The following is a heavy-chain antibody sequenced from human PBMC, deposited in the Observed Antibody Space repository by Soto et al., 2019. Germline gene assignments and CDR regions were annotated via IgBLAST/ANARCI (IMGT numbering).Heavy chain of an antibody. D-gene: IGHD6-19*01. J-gene: IGHJ1*01. Sequence: QVQLVQSGAEVKKPGASVKVSCKASGYTFTSYDINWVRQATGQGLEWMGWMNPNSGNTGYAQKFQGRVTMTRNTSISKAYMELSSLRSEDTAVYYCRRKIRGIAVAGTAEYFQHWGQGTLVTVSS. CDR3: RRKIRGIAVAGTAEYFQH. V-gene: IGHV1-8*01. CDR1: GYTFTSYD. CDR2: MNPNSGNT.